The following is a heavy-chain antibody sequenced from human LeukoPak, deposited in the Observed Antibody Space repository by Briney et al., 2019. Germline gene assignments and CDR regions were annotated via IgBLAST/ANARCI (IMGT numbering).Heavy chain of an antibody. CDR2: ISYDGSNK. Sequence: GGSLRLSCAASGFTLSSYAMHWVRQAPGKGLEWVAVISYDGSNKYYADSVKGRFTISRDNSKNTLYLQMNSLRAEDTAVYYCARSVGCSGGSCYSHPLDYWGQGTLVTVSS. CDR1: GFTLSSYA. CDR3: ARSVGCSGGSCYSHPLDY. D-gene: IGHD2-15*01. J-gene: IGHJ4*02. V-gene: IGHV3-30-3*01.